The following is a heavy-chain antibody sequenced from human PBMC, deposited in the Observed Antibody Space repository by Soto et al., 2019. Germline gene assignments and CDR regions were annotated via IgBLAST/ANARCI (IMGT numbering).Heavy chain of an antibody. J-gene: IGHJ4*02. V-gene: IGHV4-59*01. Sequence: SETLSLTCTVSGGSINNYYWSWIRQPPGKGLEWLGHIYYTGITNYNPSLESRVTISVDTSENQFSLNLNSATAADTAVYYCARDRAYYFGSGSYRAYDCWGQGTLVTVSS. D-gene: IGHD3-10*01. CDR2: IYYTGIT. CDR1: GGSINNYY. CDR3: ARDRAYYFGSGSYRAYDC.